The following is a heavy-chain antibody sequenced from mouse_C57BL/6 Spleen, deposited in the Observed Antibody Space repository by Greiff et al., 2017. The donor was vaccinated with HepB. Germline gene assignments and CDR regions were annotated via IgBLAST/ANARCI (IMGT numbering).Heavy chain of an antibody. CDR3: ARGYPDY. CDR2: INPGSGGT. Sequence: VMLVESGAELVRPGTSVKVSCKASGYAFTNYLIEWVKQRPGQGLEWIGVINPGSGGTNYNEKFKGKATLTADKSSSTAYMQLSSLTSEDSAVYFCARGYPDYWGQGTTLTVSS. J-gene: IGHJ2*01. D-gene: IGHD2-14*01. CDR1: GYAFTNYL. V-gene: IGHV1-54*01.